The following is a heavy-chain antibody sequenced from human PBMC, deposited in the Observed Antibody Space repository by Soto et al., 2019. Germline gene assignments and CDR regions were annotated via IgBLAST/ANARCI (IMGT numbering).Heavy chain of an antibody. Sequence: QVQLVQSGAEVKKPGSSVKVSCKASGGTFSSYTISWVRQAPGQGLEWMGRIIPILGIANYAQKFQGRVTITADKXTXXAYMELSSLRSEDTAVYYCARVGNSSGYYEGWFDPWGQGTLVTVSS. CDR3: ARVGNSSGYYEGWFDP. D-gene: IGHD3-22*01. CDR2: IIPILGIA. J-gene: IGHJ5*02. V-gene: IGHV1-69*02. CDR1: GGTFSSYT.